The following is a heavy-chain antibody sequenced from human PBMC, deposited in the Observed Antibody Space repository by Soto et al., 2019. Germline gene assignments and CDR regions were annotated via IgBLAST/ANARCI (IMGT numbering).Heavy chain of an antibody. V-gene: IGHV1-69*12. J-gene: IGHJ6*02. CDR1: GGIFSSYA. CDR2: IIPIFGTA. D-gene: IGHD2-2*01. CDR3: ARHVPAAGYYYGMDV. Sequence: QVQLVQSGAEVKKPGSSVKVSCKASGGIFSSYAISWVRQAPGQGLDWMGGIIPIFGTANYAQKFQGRVTITADESTSTAYMELSRLRSEDTAVYYCARHVPAAGYYYGMDVWGQGTTVTVSS.